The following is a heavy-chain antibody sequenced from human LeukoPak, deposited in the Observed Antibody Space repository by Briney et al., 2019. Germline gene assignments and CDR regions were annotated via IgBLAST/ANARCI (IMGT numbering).Heavy chain of an antibody. J-gene: IGHJ5*02. CDR1: GFTFSTYG. V-gene: IGHV3-30*18. CDR2: MSSDGSHK. CDR3: AKSGAAWFDP. Sequence: GGSLRLSCAASGFTFSTYGMHWVRQAPGKGLEWVAVMSSDGSHKNYADSVKGRFNISRDNSKNTLYLQMNSLRAEDTAVYYCAKSGAAWFDPWGQGTLVTVSS. D-gene: IGHD1-26*01.